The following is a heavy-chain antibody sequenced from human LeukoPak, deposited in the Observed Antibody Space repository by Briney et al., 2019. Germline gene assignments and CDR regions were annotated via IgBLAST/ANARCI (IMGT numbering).Heavy chain of an antibody. J-gene: IGHJ5*02. Sequence: GESLKISCKGSGYSFTSYWLGWVRQMPGKGLEWMGIIYPGDSDTRYSPSFQGQVNISADKSISTAYLQWSSLKASDTAMYYCARHCCSCGRSPNWFDPWGQGTLVTVSS. D-gene: IGHD2-15*01. CDR2: IYPGDSDT. V-gene: IGHV5-51*01. CDR1: GYSFTSYW. CDR3: ARHCCSCGRSPNWFDP.